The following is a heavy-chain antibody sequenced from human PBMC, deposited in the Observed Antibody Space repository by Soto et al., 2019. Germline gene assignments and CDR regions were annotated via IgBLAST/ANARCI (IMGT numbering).Heavy chain of an antibody. CDR1: GFTFSSYA. Sequence: GGSLRLSCAASGFTFSSYAMSWVRQAPGKGLEWVSAISGSGGSTYYADSVKGRFTISRDNSKNTLYLQMNSLRAEDTAVYYCASITWYNWNYDYYYMDVWGKGTTVTVSS. J-gene: IGHJ6*03. D-gene: IGHD1-20*01. CDR3: ASITWYNWNYDYYYMDV. CDR2: ISGSGGST. V-gene: IGHV3-23*01.